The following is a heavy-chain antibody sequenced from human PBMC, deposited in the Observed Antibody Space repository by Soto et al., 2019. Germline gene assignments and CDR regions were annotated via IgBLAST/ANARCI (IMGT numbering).Heavy chain of an antibody. CDR3: ARGTMLRGPGYYYAMDV. V-gene: IGHV4-31*03. CDR2: IYYSGSS. Sequence: QVQLQESGPGLVKPSQTLSLTCTVSGDSISRNGHFWTWIRQHPGKGLEWIGYIYYSGSSYYNPSLKSRVIISVDTAKNQFSLNLTAVTAAYTAVYYCARGTMLRGPGYYYAMDVWGQGTTVTVSS. J-gene: IGHJ6*02. D-gene: IGHD3-10*01. CDR1: GDSISRNGHF.